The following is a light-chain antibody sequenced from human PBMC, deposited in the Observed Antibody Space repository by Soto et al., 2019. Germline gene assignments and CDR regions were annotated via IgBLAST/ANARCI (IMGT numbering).Light chain of an antibody. Sequence: DIHMTQSRSSLCQSAVARLTMTCRASQTISSNLNWYQQKLGKAPKLLIYAASSLQSGVPSRFSGSGSGTDFTLTSSSLQPEDFATYYCQQSYSTPLTFGGGTKVDIK. J-gene: IGKJ4*01. CDR2: AAS. CDR3: QQSYSTPLT. CDR1: QTISSN. V-gene: IGKV1-39*01.